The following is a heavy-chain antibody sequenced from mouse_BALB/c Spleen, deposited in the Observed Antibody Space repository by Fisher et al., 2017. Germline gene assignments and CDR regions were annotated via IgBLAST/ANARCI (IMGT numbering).Heavy chain of an antibody. J-gene: IGHJ4*01. V-gene: IGHV1-77*01. D-gene: IGHD2-1*01. Sequence: KFKGKATLTADKSSSTAYMQLSSLTSEDSAVYFCARWGGNYYAMDYWGQGTSVTAPQ. CDR3: ARWGGNYYAMDY.